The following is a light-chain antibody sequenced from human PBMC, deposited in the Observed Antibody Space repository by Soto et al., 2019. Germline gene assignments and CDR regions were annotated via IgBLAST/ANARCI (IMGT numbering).Light chain of an antibody. V-gene: IGLV3-1*01. CDR2: QDS. CDR3: QAWDSSIVV. J-gene: IGLJ2*01. Sequence: SYELTQPPSVSVSPGQTASITCSGDTLGDKYAGWYQQKPGQSPVLVIYQDSKRPSGIPERFSGSNSGNRATLTISGTQAMDEADYYCQAWDSSIVVFGGGTEVTVL. CDR1: TLGDKY.